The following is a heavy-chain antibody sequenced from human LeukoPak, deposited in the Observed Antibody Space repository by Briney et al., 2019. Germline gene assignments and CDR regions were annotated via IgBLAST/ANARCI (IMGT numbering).Heavy chain of an antibody. D-gene: IGHD5-24*01. Sequence: GSSVKVSCKASGGTFSSYAISWVRQAPGQGLEWMGRIIPILGIANYAQKFQGRVTITADKSTSTAYMELSSLRSEDTAVYYCASIQVRYYYNYYGMDVWGQGTTVTVSS. J-gene: IGHJ6*02. V-gene: IGHV1-69*04. CDR1: GGTFSSYA. CDR2: IIPILGIA. CDR3: ASIQVRYYYNYYGMDV.